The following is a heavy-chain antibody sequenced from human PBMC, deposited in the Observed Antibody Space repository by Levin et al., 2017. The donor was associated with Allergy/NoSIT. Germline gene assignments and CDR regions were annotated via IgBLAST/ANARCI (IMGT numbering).Heavy chain of an antibody. D-gene: IGHD2-15*01. V-gene: IGHV4-31*03. CDR2: IYHSGST. Sequence: SETLSLTCTVSGGSISSGGYYWSWIRQHPGKGLEWIGYIYHSGSTYYNPSLKSRVTISADTSKNQFSLKLSSVTAADTAVDYCAREYCSGGSCLDYWGQGTLVTVSS. CDR3: AREYCSGGSCLDY. CDR1: GGSISSGGYY. J-gene: IGHJ4*02.